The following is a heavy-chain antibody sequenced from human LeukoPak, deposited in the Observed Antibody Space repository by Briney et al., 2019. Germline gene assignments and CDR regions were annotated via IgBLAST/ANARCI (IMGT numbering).Heavy chain of an antibody. CDR2: IYYSGNT. V-gene: IGHV4-59*01. CDR3: ARAVRGLTPYFDY. CDR1: GGSISNSYY. Sequence: SETLSLTCTVSGGSISNSYYWGWIRQPPGKGLEWIGYIYYSGNTNYNPSLKSRVTISVDTSKNQFSLKLSSVTAADTAVYYCARAVRGLTPYFDYWGQGTLVTVSS. J-gene: IGHJ4*02. D-gene: IGHD6-19*01.